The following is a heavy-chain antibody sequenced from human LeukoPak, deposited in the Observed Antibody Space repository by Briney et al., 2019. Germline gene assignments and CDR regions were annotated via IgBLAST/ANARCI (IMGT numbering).Heavy chain of an antibody. V-gene: IGHV3-30-3*01. CDR1: GFTFSSYA. Sequence: PGRSLRLSCAASGFTFSSYAMHWVRQAPGKGLEWVAVISYDGSNKYYADSVKGRFTISRDNSKNTLYLQMNSLRAEDTAVYYCARSQVYSSGWYQGALGYWGQGTLVTVSS. D-gene: IGHD6-19*01. CDR3: ARSQVYSSGWYQGALGY. J-gene: IGHJ4*02. CDR2: ISYDGSNK.